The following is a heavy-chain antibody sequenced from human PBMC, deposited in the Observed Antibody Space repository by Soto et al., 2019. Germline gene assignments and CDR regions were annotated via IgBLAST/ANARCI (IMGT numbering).Heavy chain of an antibody. CDR3: ARGVRFLEWLDYYYGMDV. CDR1: GGSISSYY. CDR2: IYYSGST. J-gene: IGHJ6*02. Sequence: PSETLSLTCTVSGGSISSYYWSWIRQPPGKGLEWIGYIYYSGSTNYNPSLKSRVTISVDTSKNQFSLKLSSVTAADTAVYYCARGVRFLEWLDYYYGMDVWGQGTTVTLSS. D-gene: IGHD3-3*01. V-gene: IGHV4-59*01.